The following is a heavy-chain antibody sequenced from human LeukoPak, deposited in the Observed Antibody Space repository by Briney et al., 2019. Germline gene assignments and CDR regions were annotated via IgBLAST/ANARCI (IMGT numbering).Heavy chain of an antibody. V-gene: IGHV1-69*04. Sequence: GASVKVSCKASGYTFTSYGISWVRQAPGQGLEWMGRIIPILGIANYAQKFQGRVTITADKSTSTAYMELSSLRSEDTAVYYCARVNRWDYGDYVDYWGQGTLVTVSS. D-gene: IGHD4-17*01. CDR3: ARVNRWDYGDYVDY. CDR2: IIPILGIA. J-gene: IGHJ4*02. CDR1: GYTFTSYG.